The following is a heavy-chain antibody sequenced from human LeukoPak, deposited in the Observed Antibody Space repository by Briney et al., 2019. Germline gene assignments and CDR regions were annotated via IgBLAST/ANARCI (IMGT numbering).Heavy chain of an antibody. D-gene: IGHD2-8*02. J-gene: IGHJ3*02. CDR2: IIPIFGTA. CDR1: GGTFSSYA. Sequence: ASVKVSCKASGGTFSSYAISWVRQAPGQGLEWMGGIIPIFGTANYAQKFQGRVTITADESTGTAYMELSSLRSEDTAVYYCARVMNGGVSAFDIWGQGTMVTVSS. CDR3: ARVMNGGVSAFDI. V-gene: IGHV1-69*01.